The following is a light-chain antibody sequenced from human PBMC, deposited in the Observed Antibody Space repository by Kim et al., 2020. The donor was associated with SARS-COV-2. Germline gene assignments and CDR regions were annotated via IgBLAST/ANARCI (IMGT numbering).Light chain of an antibody. CDR3: QVWDSSSDQGV. Sequence: SYELTQPPSVSVAPGKTARITCGGNNIGSKSVHWYQQKPGQAPVLVIYYDSARPSGIPERFSGSNSGNTATLTISRVEAGDEADYYCQVWDSSSDQGVFG. J-gene: IGLJ2*01. CDR1: NIGSKS. V-gene: IGLV3-21*04. CDR2: YDS.